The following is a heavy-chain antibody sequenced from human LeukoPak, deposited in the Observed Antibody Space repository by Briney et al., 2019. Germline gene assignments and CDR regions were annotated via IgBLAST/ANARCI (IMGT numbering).Heavy chain of an antibody. Sequence: ASVKVSCTASRYTFTSYYMHWVRQAPGQGLEWMGIINPSGGSTSYAQKFQGRVTITADKSTSTAYMELSSLRSEDTVVYYGARDMYNWNARCDPWGQGTLVSVSS. CDR3: ARDMYNWNARCDP. J-gene: IGHJ5*02. D-gene: IGHD1-1*01. CDR1: RYTFTSYY. CDR2: INPSGGST. V-gene: IGHV1-46*01.